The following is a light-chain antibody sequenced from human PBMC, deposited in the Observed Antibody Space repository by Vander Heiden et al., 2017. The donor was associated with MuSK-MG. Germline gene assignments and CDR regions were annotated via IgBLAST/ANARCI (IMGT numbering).Light chain of an antibody. CDR2: CKN. Sequence: QSVLTQPPSASGTPGQRVTISCSGSSANIGSNTVNWYQHLPATEPKPLIVCKNRRPSGVPDRLLGSKAGNYASPETNGLQSEEEADDYCADSHDGLNGWVFGGGTKLTVL. J-gene: IGLJ3*02. V-gene: IGLV1-44*01. CDR3: ADSHDGLNGWV. CDR1: SANIGSNT.